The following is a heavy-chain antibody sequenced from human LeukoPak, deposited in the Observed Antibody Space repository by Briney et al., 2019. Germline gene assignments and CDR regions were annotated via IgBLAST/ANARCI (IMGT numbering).Heavy chain of an antibody. J-gene: IGHJ5*02. CDR3: ARSAAGPNWFDP. CDR1: GRSISSYY. Sequence: SETLSLTCTVSGRSISSYYWSWIRQPPGKGLEWIGYIYYSGSTNYNPSLKSRVTISVDTSKNQFSLKLSSVTAADTAVYYCARSAAGPNWFDPWAQGTLVTVSS. V-gene: IGHV4-59*01. D-gene: IGHD6-13*01. CDR2: IYYSGST.